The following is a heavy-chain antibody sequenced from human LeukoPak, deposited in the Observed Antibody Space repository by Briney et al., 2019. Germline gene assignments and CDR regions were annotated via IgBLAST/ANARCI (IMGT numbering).Heavy chain of an antibody. D-gene: IGHD3-9*01. CDR2: INHSGST. Sequence: SETLSLTCAVYGGSFSGYYWSWIRQPPGKGLEWIGEINHSGSTNYNPSLKSRVTISVDTSKNQFYLKLSSVTAADTAVYYCARRGSFDWLFLDRLDAFYGYWGQGTLVTVSS. CDR1: GGSFSGYY. V-gene: IGHV4-34*01. CDR3: ARRGSFDWLFLDRLDAFYGY. J-gene: IGHJ4*02.